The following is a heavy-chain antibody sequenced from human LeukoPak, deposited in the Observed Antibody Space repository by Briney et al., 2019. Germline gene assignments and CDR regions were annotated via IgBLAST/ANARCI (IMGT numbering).Heavy chain of an antibody. CDR2: INSDGSST. CDR1: GFTFSSYW. CDR3: ASRRDGYNYRFDY. J-gene: IGHJ4*02. D-gene: IGHD5-24*01. V-gene: IGHV3-74*01. Sequence: GGSLRLSCAASGFTFSSYWMHWVRQAPGKGLVWVSRINSDGSSTSYADSVKGLFTISRDNAKNTLYLQMNSLRAEDTAVYYCASRRDGYNYRFDYWGQGTLVTVSS.